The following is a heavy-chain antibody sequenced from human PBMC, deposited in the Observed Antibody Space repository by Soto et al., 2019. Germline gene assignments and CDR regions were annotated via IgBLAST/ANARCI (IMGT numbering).Heavy chain of an antibody. V-gene: IGHV4-59*08. CDR1: GGSISSYY. D-gene: IGHD3-9*01. CDR2: IYYSGST. Sequence: SETLSLTCTVSGGSISSYYWSWIRQPPGKGLEWIGYIYYSGSTNYNPSLKSRVTISVDTSKNQFSLKLSSVTAADTAVYYCAGGDILTGYYYDYWGQGTLVTVSS. CDR3: AGGDILTGYYYDY. J-gene: IGHJ4*02.